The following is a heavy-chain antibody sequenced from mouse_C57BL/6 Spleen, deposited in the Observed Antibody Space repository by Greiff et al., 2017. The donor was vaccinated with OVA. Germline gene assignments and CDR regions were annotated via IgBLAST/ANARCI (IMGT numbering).Heavy chain of an antibody. CDR3: ARGSSYGGYAMDY. V-gene: IGHV1-20*01. CDR2: INPYNGDT. Sequence: EVQLQQSGPELVKPGDSVKISCKASGYSFTGYFMNWVMQSHGKSLEWIGRINPYNGDTFYNQKFKGKATLTVDKSSSTAHMELRSLTSEDSAVYYCARGSSYGGYAMDYWGQGTSVTVSS. CDR1: GYSFTGYF. D-gene: IGHD1-1*01. J-gene: IGHJ4*01.